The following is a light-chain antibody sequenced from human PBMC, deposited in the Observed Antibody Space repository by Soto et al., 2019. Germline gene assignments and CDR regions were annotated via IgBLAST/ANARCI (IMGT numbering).Light chain of an antibody. CDR2: GAS. Sequence: EIVLTQSPGTLSLSPGERATLSCRARQSVSSSYLAWYQQKPGQAPRLLIYGASSRATGIQDRCSGSGSGTDFSLPISRLEPEECAVYYLQQYGSSPLTVGRGTNVDIK. V-gene: IGKV3-20*01. CDR1: QSVSSSY. CDR3: QQYGSSPLT. J-gene: IGKJ4*01.